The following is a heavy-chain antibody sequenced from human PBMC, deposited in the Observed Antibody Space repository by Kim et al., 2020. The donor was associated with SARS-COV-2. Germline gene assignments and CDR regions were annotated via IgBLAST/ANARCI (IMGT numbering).Heavy chain of an antibody. V-gene: IGHV7-4-1*02. CDR1: GYTFTTYA. CDR3: ARRGKTTRPPYYFDY. D-gene: IGHD1-1*01. J-gene: IGHJ4*02. CDR2: INTSTGNP. Sequence: ASVKVSCKASGYTFTTYAMNWVRQAPGQGLEWMGWINTSTGNPTYAQGFTGRFVFSFDTSASTAYLQISSLKAEDTAVYYCARRGKTTRPPYYFDYWGQGTLVTVSS.